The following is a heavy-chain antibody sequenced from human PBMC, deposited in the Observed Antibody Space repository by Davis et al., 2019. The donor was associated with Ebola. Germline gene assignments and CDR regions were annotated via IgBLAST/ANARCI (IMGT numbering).Heavy chain of an antibody. V-gene: IGHV1-69*13. Sequence: SVKVSCKASGGTFNNFAISWVRQAPGQGLEWMGGIIPLFRTPHYAQKFQGRLTITADESTTTAYMELSSLRSEDTAVYYCAADLQLWLRGYYYYGMDVWGQGTTVTVSS. CDR2: IIPLFRTP. D-gene: IGHD5-18*01. CDR3: AADLQLWLRGYYYYGMDV. J-gene: IGHJ6*02. CDR1: GGTFNNFA.